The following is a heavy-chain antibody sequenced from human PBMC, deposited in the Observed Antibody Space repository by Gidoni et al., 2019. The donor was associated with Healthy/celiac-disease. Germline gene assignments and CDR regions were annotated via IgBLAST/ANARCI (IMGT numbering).Heavy chain of an antibody. CDR3: ARATVATIGNWFDP. J-gene: IGHJ5*02. CDR1: GGSISSGSYY. V-gene: IGHV4-61*02. CDR2: IYTMGST. Sequence: QVQLQESGPGLVKPSQTLSLTCTVSGGSISSGSYYWSWIRQPAGKGLEWIGRIYTMGSTNYNPSLKSRVTISVDTSKNQFSLKLSSVTAADTAVYYCARATVATIGNWFDPWGQGTLVTVSS. D-gene: IGHD5-12*01.